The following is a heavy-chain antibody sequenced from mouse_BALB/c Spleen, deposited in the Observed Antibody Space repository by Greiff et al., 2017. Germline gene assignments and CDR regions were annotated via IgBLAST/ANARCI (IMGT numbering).Heavy chain of an antibody. CDR1: GYTFTSYW. V-gene: IGHV1-69*02. Sequence: VQLQQPGAELVRPGASVKLSCKASGYTFTSYWINWVKQRPGQGLEWIGNIYPSDSYTNYNQKFKDKATLTVDKSSSTAYMQLSSPTSEDSAVYYCTKGSPWYFDVWGAGTTVTVSS. CDR3: TKGSPWYFDV. J-gene: IGHJ1*01. D-gene: IGHD1-1*02. CDR2: IYPSDSYT.